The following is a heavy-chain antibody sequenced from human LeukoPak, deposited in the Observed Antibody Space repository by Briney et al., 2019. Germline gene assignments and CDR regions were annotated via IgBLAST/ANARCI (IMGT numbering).Heavy chain of an antibody. J-gene: IGHJ6*03. Sequence: SVNVSCKASGGTFSSYAISWVRQAPGQGLEWMGGIIPIFGTANYAQKFQGRVTITTDESTSTAYMELSSLRSEDTAVYCCASCEAARDYYYYYMDVWGKGTTVTVSS. D-gene: IGHD6-13*01. CDR2: IIPIFGTA. V-gene: IGHV1-69*05. CDR3: ASCEAARDYYYYYMDV. CDR1: GGTFSSYA.